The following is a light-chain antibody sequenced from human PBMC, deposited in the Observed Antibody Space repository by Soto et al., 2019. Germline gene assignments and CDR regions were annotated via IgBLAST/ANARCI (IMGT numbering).Light chain of an antibody. CDR1: NSNIGAGYE. CDR2: DSI. V-gene: IGLV1-40*01. J-gene: IGLJ2*01. CDR3: CSYAGSSTFVV. Sequence: QSVLTQPPSVSGAPGQRITFSCTGSNSNIGAGYEVHWYQQLPGTAPKLLIYDSINRPSGVPDRFSGSKSGTSASLAITGLQAGDEADYYCCSYAGSSTFVVFGGGTKLTVL.